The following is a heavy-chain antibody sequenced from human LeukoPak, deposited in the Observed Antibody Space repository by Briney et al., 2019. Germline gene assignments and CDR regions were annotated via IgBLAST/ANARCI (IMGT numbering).Heavy chain of an antibody. CDR2: IYSGGST. CDR3: ARETGGDYYYYYGMGV. J-gene: IGHJ6*02. V-gene: IGHV3-66*01. Sequence: GGSLRLSCAASGFTVSSNHMSWVRQAPGKGLEWVSVIYSGGSTYYADSVKGRFTISRDNSKNTLYLQMNSLRAEDTAVYYCARETGGDYYYYYGMGVWGQGTTVTVSS. D-gene: IGHD1-14*01. CDR1: GFTVSSNH.